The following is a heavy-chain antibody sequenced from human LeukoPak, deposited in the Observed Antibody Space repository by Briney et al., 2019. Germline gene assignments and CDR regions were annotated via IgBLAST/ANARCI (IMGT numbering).Heavy chain of an antibody. V-gene: IGHV3-64*01. D-gene: IGHD3-22*01. CDR1: GFTFSSYA. CDR3: ARGPSQYYDSSGRTYYYYYYGMDV. CDR2: ISSNGGST. J-gene: IGHJ6*02. Sequence: GWSLRLSCAASGFTFSSYAMHWVRQAPGKGLEYVAAISSNGGSTYYANSVKGRFTISRDNAKNTLYLQMGSLRAEDMAVYYCARGPSQYYDSSGRTYYYYYYGMDVWGQGTTVTVSS.